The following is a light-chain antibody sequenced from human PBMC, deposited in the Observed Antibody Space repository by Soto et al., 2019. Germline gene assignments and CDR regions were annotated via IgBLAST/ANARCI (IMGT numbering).Light chain of an antibody. CDR3: CSYTTSNTRQIV. CDR1: SSDVRGYNY. J-gene: IGLJ1*01. CDR2: DVT. Sequence: QSALTQPASVSGSPGQSITISCTGTSSDVRGYNYVSWYQQQPGKAPKFMIYDVTNRPSGVSNRFSGSKSGNTASLTISGLQAEDEADYYCCSYTTSNTRQIVFGTGTKVTVL. V-gene: IGLV2-14*01.